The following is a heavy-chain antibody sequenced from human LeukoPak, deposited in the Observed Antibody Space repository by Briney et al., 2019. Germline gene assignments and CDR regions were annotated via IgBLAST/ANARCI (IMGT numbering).Heavy chain of an antibody. J-gene: IGHJ4*02. CDR2: IYHSGST. V-gene: IGHV4-38-2*01. D-gene: IGHD3-10*01. Sequence: PSETLSLTCAVSGYSISSGYYWGWIRQPPGKGLEWIGSIYHSGSTYYNPSLKSRVTISVDTSKNQFSLELSSVTAADTAVYYCARSPMVRGLTFDYWGQGTLVTVSS. CDR1: GYSISSGYY. CDR3: ARSPMVRGLTFDY.